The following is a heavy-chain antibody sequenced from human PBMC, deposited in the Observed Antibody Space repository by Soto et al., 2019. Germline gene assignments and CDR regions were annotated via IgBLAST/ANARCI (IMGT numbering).Heavy chain of an antibody. D-gene: IGHD1-26*01. J-gene: IGHJ4*02. CDR1: GFTFSSYA. V-gene: IGHV3-23*01. Sequence: EVQLLESGGGLVQPGGSLRLSCAASGFTFSSYAMRWVRQAPGKGLEWVSAISGSGGSTYYADSVKGRFTISRDNSKKTLYLQMNSLRGEDTAVYYCARRGSGSYYDYWGQGTLVTVSS. CDR2: ISGSGGST. CDR3: ARRGSGSYYDY.